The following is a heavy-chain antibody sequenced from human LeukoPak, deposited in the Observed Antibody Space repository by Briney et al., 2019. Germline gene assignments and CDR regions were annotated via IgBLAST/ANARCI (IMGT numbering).Heavy chain of an antibody. CDR2: IRSKANSYAT. CDR1: GFTFSGSA. D-gene: IGHD2-21*02. J-gene: IGHJ4*02. CDR3: ARGHIVVLTAPDY. Sequence: GGSLRLSCAASGFTFSGSAMHWVRQASGKGLEWVGRIRSKANSYATAYAASVKGRFTISRDDSKNTAYLQMNSLRAEDTAVYYCARGHIVVLTAPDYWGQGTLVTVSS. V-gene: IGHV3-73*01.